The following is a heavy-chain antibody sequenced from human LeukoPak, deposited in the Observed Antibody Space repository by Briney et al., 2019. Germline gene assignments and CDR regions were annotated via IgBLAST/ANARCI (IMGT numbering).Heavy chain of an antibody. D-gene: IGHD3-22*01. CDR2: IYTSGST. Sequence: PSETLSLTCTVSGGSISSYYWSWIRQPAGKGLEWIGRIYTSGSTNYNPSLKSRVTMSVDTSKNQFSLKLSSVTAADTAVYYCARDRVGGVRPGWLFNNDAFDIWGQGTMVTVSS. CDR1: GGSISSYY. V-gene: IGHV4-4*07. CDR3: ARDRVGGVRPGWLFNNDAFDI. J-gene: IGHJ3*02.